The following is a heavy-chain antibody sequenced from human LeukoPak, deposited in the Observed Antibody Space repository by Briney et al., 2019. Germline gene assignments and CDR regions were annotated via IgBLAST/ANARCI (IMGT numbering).Heavy chain of an antibody. CDR2: INPNSGGT. D-gene: IGHD3-22*01. CDR3: ARASYYYDSRFGP. Sequence: GASVKVSCKASGYTFTGYYMHWVRQAPGQGLEWMGWINPNSGGTNYAQKFQGRVTMTRDTSISTAYMELSRLRSDDTAVYYCARASYYYDSRFGPWGQGTLVTVSS. J-gene: IGHJ5*02. V-gene: IGHV1-2*02. CDR1: GYTFTGYY.